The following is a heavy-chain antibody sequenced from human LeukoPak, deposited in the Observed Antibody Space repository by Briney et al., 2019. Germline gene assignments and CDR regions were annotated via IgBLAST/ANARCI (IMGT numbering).Heavy chain of an antibody. CDR1: GYTFTGYY. V-gene: IGHV1-2*02. D-gene: IGHD1-26*01. CDR2: INPNSGGT. CDR3: ARVGGATTFYFDY. Sequence: ASVTVSCKASGYTFTGYYMHWVRQAPGQGLVWMGWINPNSGGTNYAQKFQGRVTMTRDTSISTAYMELSRLRSDDTPVYYCARVGGATTFYFDYWGQGTLVTVSS. J-gene: IGHJ4*02.